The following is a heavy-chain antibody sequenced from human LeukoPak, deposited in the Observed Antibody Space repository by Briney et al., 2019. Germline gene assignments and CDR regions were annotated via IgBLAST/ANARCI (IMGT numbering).Heavy chain of an antibody. V-gene: IGHV5-51*01. D-gene: IGHD5-18*01. Sequence: KAGESLKISCKASGYNFIIYWIGWVRQMPGKGLEWMGIIYPGDSETRYSPSFQGQVTISADKSITTAYLQWSSLKASDTAMYYCARGDKYIYGSSDFWGQGTLVTVSS. CDR1: GYNFIIYW. CDR2: IYPGDSET. J-gene: IGHJ4*02. CDR3: ARGDKYIYGSSDF.